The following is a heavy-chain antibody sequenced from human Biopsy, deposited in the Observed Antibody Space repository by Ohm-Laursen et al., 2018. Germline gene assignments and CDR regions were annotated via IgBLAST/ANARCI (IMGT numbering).Heavy chain of an antibody. D-gene: IGHD3-16*01. CDR1: GFTLTNYG. CDR3: ARARFGDGLDM. CDR2: ISGTSNYV. J-gene: IGHJ3*02. V-gene: IGHV3-21*01. Sequence: SLRLSCAASGFTLTNYGMNWVRQAPGKGLEWVSSISGTSNYVYYADSVKGRFTLSRDNAMKSLNLQMNSLRAEDTAVYYCARARFGDGLDMWGQGTLVTVSS.